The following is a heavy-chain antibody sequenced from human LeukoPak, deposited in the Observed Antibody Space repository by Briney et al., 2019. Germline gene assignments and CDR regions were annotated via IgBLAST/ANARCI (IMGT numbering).Heavy chain of an antibody. CDR1: DGSISHYY. V-gene: IGHV4-59*01. J-gene: IGHJ4*02. CDR3: ARDRYYYGSGSHYFDY. D-gene: IGHD3-10*01. CDR2: IYYSGNT. Sequence: PSETLSLTCTVSDGSISHYYWSWIRLPPGKGLEWIGYIYYSGNTNYNPSLKSRVTISVDTSKNRFSLKLSSVTAADTAVYYCARDRYYYGSGSHYFDYWGQGTLVTVAS.